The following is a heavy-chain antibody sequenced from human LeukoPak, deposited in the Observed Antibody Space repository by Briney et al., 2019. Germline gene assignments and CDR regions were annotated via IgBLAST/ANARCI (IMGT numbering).Heavy chain of an antibody. V-gene: IGHV4-30-4*01. CDR3: ARVGYYYYSSRRYHDAFDI. D-gene: IGHD3-22*01. Sequence: SQTLSLTCTVSGGSINSGDYYWSWIRQPPGKGLEWIGYIYYSGTTYYNPSLKSRVTMSVDTSKSQFSLKLSSVTAADTAVYYCARVGYYYYSSRRYHDAFDIWGQGTMVTVSS. J-gene: IGHJ3*02. CDR1: GGSINSGDYY. CDR2: IYYSGTT.